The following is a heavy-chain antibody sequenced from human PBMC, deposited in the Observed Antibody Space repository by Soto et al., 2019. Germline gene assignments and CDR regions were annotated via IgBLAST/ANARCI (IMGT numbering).Heavy chain of an antibody. D-gene: IGHD4-17*01. J-gene: IGHJ6*02. CDR3: ARGDDYGDYYYYGMDV. V-gene: IGHV1-2*04. CDR2: INPNSGGT. CDR1: GYTFTSYY. Sequence: VASVKVSCKASGYTFTSYYMHWVRQAPGQGLEWMGWINPNSGGTNYAQKFQGWVTMTRDTSISTAYMELSRLRSDDTAVYYCARGDDYGDYYYYGMDVWGQGTTVTVSS.